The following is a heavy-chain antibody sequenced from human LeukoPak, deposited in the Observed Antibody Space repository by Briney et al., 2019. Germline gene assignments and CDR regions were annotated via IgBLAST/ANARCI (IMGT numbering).Heavy chain of an antibody. CDR2: IRSKANSYAT. Sequence: GGSLRLSCAASGFTFSGSAMHWVRQASGKGLEWVGRIRSKANSYATAYAASVKGRFTISRDDSKNTAYLQMNSLKTEDTAVYYCTREPSTDFWSGYYPPYYYYYMDVWGKGTTVTVSS. V-gene: IGHV3-73*01. D-gene: IGHD3-3*01. CDR3: TREPSTDFWSGYYPPYYYYYMDV. CDR1: GFTFSGSA. J-gene: IGHJ6*03.